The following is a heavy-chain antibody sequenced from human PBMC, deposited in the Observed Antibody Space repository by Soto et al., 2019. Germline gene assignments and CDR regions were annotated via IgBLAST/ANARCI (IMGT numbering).Heavy chain of an antibody. V-gene: IGHV1-18*01. CDR1: GYTFTSYG. D-gene: IGHD3-10*01. J-gene: IGHJ6*03. CDR2: ISAYNGNT. Sequence: ASVKVSCKASGYTFTSYGISCVRQAPGQGLEWMGWISAYNGNTNYAQKLQGRVTMTTDTSTSTAYMELRSLRSEDTAVYYCARRGWGFGETQYYYYYYMDVWGKGTTVTV. CDR3: ARRGWGFGETQYYYYYYMDV.